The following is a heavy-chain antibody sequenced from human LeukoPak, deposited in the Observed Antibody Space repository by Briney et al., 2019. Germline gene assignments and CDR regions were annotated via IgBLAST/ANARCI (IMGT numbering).Heavy chain of an antibody. CDR1: GGTFSSYA. Sequence: ASVKVSCKASGGTFSSYAISWVRQAPGQGLEWMGWISAYNGNTNYAQKLQGRVTMTTDTSTSTAYMELRSLRSDDTAVYYCARTGIHYYYMDVWGKGTTVTISS. D-gene: IGHD3-9*01. V-gene: IGHV1-18*01. J-gene: IGHJ6*03. CDR3: ARTGIHYYYMDV. CDR2: ISAYNGNT.